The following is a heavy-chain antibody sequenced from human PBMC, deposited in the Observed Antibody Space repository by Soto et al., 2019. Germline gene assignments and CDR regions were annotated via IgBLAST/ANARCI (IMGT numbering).Heavy chain of an antibody. CDR3: AKDRVMGYSYGPYYGMDV. J-gene: IGHJ6*02. V-gene: IGHV3-23*01. CDR2: ISGSGGST. CDR1: GFTFSSYA. Sequence: GGSLRLSCAASGFTFSSYAMSWVRQAPGKGLEWVSAISGSGGSTYYADSVKGRFTISRDNSKNTLYLQMNSLRAEDTAVYYCAKDRVMGYSYGPYYGMDVWGQGTTVTVSS. D-gene: IGHD5-18*01.